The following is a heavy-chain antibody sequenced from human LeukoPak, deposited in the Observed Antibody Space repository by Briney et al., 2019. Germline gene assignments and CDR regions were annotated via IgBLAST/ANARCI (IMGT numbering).Heavy chain of an antibody. D-gene: IGHD2-21*02. CDR1: GYSFTSYW. Sequence: GESLKISCKGSGYSFTSYWIGWVRQMPGKGLEWMGIIYPGDSDTRYSPSFQGQVTISADKSISTAYLQWSSLKASDTAMYYCARLPYCGGDCYPNWFDPWGQGTLVTVSS. J-gene: IGHJ5*02. V-gene: IGHV5-51*01. CDR3: ARLPYCGGDCYPNWFDP. CDR2: IYPGDSDT.